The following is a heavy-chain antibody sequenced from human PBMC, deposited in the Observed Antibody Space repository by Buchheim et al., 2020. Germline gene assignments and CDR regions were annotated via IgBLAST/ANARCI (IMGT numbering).Heavy chain of an antibody. J-gene: IGHJ5*02. V-gene: IGHV4-34*02. D-gene: IGHD3-3*01. CDR3: AVTTRGDFWSWGWFDP. CDR1: GGSFSRSS. Sequence: QVQLQQWGAGLLKPSETLSLSCAVYGGSFSRSSWSWIRQTPGKGLEWIGEINHTGSTNYNPSLKSRVTISVDRSKNQVSLKLTSVTAADTAVYYCAVTTRGDFWSWGWFDPWGQGTL. CDR2: INHTGST.